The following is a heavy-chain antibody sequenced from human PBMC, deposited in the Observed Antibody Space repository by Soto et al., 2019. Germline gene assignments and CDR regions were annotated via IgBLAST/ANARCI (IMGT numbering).Heavy chain of an antibody. CDR3: ARQVGRLRNWFDP. CDR2: IYYSGST. V-gene: IGHV4-31*03. Sequence: SETLSLTCTVSGGSISSGGYYWSWIRQHPGKGLEWIGYIYYSGSTYYNPSLKSRVTISVDTSKNQFSLKLSSVTAADTAVYYCARQVGRLRNWFDPWGQGTLVTVSS. J-gene: IGHJ5*02. CDR1: GGSISSGGYY.